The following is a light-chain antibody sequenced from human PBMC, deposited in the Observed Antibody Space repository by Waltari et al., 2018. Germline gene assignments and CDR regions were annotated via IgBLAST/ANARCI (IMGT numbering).Light chain of an antibody. CDR2: VNSDGSH. V-gene: IGLV4-69*01. CDR3: QTGGHGTWV. CDR1: SGHSSNI. J-gene: IGLJ3*02. Sequence: QLVLTQSPSASASLGASVKFTCTLSSGHSSNIIAWHQQQPEKGPRYLMKVNSDGSHSKGDEIPDRLSGSCAGTERYLTVSSVQSEDEADYYGQTGGHGTWVFGGGTKLTVL.